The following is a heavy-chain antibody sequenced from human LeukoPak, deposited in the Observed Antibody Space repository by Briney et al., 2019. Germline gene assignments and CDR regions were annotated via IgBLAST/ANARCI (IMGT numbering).Heavy chain of an antibody. Sequence: PSETLSLTCAVSGGSISSSNWWSWVRQPPGKGLEWIGEIYHSGSTNYNPSLKSRVTISVDKSKNQFSLKLSSVTAADTAVYYCARFIGVCSSTSCYGPHWGQGTLVTVSS. CDR3: ARFIGVCSSTSCYGPH. CDR1: GGSISSSNW. CDR2: IYHSGST. D-gene: IGHD2-2*01. J-gene: IGHJ4*02. V-gene: IGHV4-4*02.